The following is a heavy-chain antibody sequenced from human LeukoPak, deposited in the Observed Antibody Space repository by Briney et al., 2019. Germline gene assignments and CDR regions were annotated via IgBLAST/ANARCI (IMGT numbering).Heavy chain of an antibody. Sequence: ASVKVSCKASGYTFTGYYMHWVRRAPGRGLEGRGWTNPNSGGTNYAQKFQGRVTMNRDTSISTAYMELSRLRSDDPAVNYCARSHIAAAGPVDYWGQGTLVTVSS. CDR1: GYTFTGYY. D-gene: IGHD6-13*01. CDR3: ARSHIAAAGPVDY. J-gene: IGHJ4*02. CDR2: TNPNSGGT. V-gene: IGHV1-2*02.